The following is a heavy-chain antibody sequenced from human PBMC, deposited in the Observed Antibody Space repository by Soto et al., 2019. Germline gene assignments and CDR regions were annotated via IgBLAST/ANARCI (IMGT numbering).Heavy chain of an antibody. D-gene: IGHD5-18*01. CDR1: GGSFSGYY. J-gene: IGHJ4*02. CDR3: ARGYGYYSAYYFDY. V-gene: IGHV4-34*01. Sequence: PSETLSLTCAVYGGSFSGYYWSWIRQPPGKGLEWIGEINHSGSTNYNPSLKSRVTISVDTSKNQFSLKLSSVTAADTAVYYCARGYGYYSAYYFDYWGQGTLVTVYS. CDR2: INHSGST.